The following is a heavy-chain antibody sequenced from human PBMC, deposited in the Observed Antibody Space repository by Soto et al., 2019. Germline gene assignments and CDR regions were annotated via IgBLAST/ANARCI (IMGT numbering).Heavy chain of an antibody. CDR2: IRSKANSYAT. J-gene: IGHJ6*02. CDR3: TFEVYAPRDYYYGMDV. CDR1: GFTFSGSA. V-gene: IGHV3-73*01. D-gene: IGHD2-8*01. Sequence: AGGSLRLSCAASGFTFSGSAMHWVRQASGKGLEWVGRIRSKANSYATAYAASVKGRFTISRDDSKNTAYLQMNSLKTEDTAVYYCTFEVYAPRDYYYGMDVWGQGTTVTVSS.